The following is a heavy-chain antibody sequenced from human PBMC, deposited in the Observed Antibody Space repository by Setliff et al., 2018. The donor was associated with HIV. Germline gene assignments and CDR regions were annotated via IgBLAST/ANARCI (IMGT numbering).Heavy chain of an antibody. V-gene: IGHV1-69*13. Sequence: GASVKVSCKASGGTFTSSAISWVRQARGQGLEWMGAIIPHFDAPQYAQKFQGRVTITADQSTSTAYMELSGLTSEDTAVDYGAIDGAGGWLRPMPDYWGQGTLVTVSS. CDR1: GGTFTSSA. CDR3: AIDGAGGWLRPMPDY. CDR2: IIPHFDAP. D-gene: IGHD5-12*01. J-gene: IGHJ4*02.